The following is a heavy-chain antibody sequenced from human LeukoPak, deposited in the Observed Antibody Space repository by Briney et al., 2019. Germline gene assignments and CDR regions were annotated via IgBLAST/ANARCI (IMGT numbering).Heavy chain of an antibody. J-gene: IGHJ6*02. V-gene: IGHV3-30*19. Sequence: GGSLRLSCAASGFTFSSYGMHWVRQAPGKGLEWVAVIWYDGSNKYYADSVKGRFTISRDNSKNTLYLQMNSLRAEDTAVYYCARDQAQEPWYYYYGMDVWGQGTTVTVSS. CDR3: ARDQAQEPWYYYYGMDV. CDR1: GFTFSSYG. D-gene: IGHD1-14*01. CDR2: IWYDGSNK.